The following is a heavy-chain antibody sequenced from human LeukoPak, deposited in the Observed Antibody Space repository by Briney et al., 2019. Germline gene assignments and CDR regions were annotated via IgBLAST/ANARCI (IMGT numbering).Heavy chain of an antibody. CDR2: INLNSGDT. CDR1: GYTFTGYY. CDR3: ARDSIVYYYDSSGYYYNYFDY. V-gene: IGHV1-2*02. D-gene: IGHD3-22*01. J-gene: IGHJ4*02. Sequence: ASVKVSCKASGYTFTGYYMHWVRQAPGQGLEWMGWINLNSGDTNYAQKFQGRVTMTRDTSISTAYMELSRLRSDDTAVYYCARDSIVYYYDSSGYYYNYFDYWGQGSLVTVSS.